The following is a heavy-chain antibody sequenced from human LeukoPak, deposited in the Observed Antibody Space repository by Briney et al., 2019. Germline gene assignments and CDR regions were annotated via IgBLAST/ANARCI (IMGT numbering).Heavy chain of an antibody. CDR3: TTGSGWDDY. V-gene: IGHV3-15*01. J-gene: IGHJ4*02. CDR1: GFTFSDAW. Sequence: GGSLRLSCAASGFTFSDAWMSWVRQAPGKGLEWVGRIKTKSDGGTIDYGAPVKGRFNISRDDSKNTLFLQMNSLKTEDTAVYYCTTGSGWDDYWARVPWSPSPQ. D-gene: IGHD6-19*01. CDR2: IKTKSDGGTI.